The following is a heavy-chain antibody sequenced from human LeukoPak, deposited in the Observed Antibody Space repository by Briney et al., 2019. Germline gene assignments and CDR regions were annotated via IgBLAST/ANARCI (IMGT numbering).Heavy chain of an antibody. J-gene: IGHJ4*02. CDR1: GFTFSSNY. D-gene: IGHD1-26*01. Sequence: GGSLRLSCAASGFTFSSNYMGWVRQAPGKGLEWVSAISDSGGNTYYADSVEGRFTISRDNSKNTLYLQMNSLRAEDTAIYYCVKGKKWELPLNYWGQGTLVTVSS. CDR2: ISDSGGNT. CDR3: VKGKKWELPLNY. V-gene: IGHV3-23*01.